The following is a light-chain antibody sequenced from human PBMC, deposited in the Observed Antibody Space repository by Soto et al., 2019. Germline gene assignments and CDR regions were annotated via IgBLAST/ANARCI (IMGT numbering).Light chain of an antibody. CDR2: EVS. J-gene: IGLJ1*01. CDR1: SSDVGAYDF. V-gene: IGLV2-14*03. CDR3: SSHTTSNTRV. Sequence: QSVLTQPASVSGSPGHSIAISCTGTSSDVGAYDFVSWYQQHPDKAPKLLIYEVSNRPSGVSDRFSGSESVNTATLTISGLQAGDGADYYCSSHTTSNTRVFGTGTKVTVL.